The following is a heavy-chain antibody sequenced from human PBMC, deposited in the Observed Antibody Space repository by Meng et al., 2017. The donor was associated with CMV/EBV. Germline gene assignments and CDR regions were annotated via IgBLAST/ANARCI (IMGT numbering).Heavy chain of an antibody. V-gene: IGHV1-46*01. D-gene: IGHD6-19*01. CDR3: ARGFSHSSGWPGNFDY. J-gene: IGHJ4*02. CDR2: INPSGGST. CDR1: GYTFTSYG. Sequence: ASVKVSCKASGYTFTSYGISWVRQAPGQGLEWMGIINPSGGSTSYAQKFQGRVTMTRDTSTSTVYMELSSLRSEDTAVYYCARGFSHSSGWPGNFDYWGQGTLVTVSS.